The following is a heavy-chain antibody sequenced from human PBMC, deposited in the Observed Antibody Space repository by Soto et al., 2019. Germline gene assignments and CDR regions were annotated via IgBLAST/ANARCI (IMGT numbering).Heavy chain of an antibody. Sequence: QVQLVQSGAEVKKPGSSVKVSCKASGGTFSSYTISWVRQAPGQGLEWMGRIIPILGIANYAQKYQGRVTITADKSTSTAYMELSSLRSEDTAVYYCARGSTKVRADYWGQGTLVTVSS. CDR2: IIPILGIA. CDR1: GGTFSSYT. J-gene: IGHJ4*02. D-gene: IGHD2-21*01. CDR3: ARGSTKVRADY. V-gene: IGHV1-69*02.